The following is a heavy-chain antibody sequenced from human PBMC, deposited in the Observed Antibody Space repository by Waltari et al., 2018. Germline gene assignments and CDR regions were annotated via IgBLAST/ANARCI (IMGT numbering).Heavy chain of an antibody. V-gene: IGHV3-7*04. Sequence: EVQLVESGGGLVQPGGPLRLSCAASGFTFSNFWMSRARQASGKGLEWVANINQDGSGEYYVDSVKGRFTISRDNARNSLYLQMNSRRAEDTAVYYCQRGDYWGQGTLVTVSS. CDR2: INQDGSGE. J-gene: IGHJ4*02. CDR3: QRGDY. CDR1: GFTFSNFW.